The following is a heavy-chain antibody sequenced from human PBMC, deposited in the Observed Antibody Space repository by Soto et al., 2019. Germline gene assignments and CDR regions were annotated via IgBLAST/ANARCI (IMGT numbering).Heavy chain of an antibody. CDR1: GYSFTSYW. CDR2: IYPGDSDT. V-gene: IGHV5-51*01. Sequence: GESLKISCKGSGYSFTSYWIGWVRQMPGKGLEWMGIIYPGDSDTRYSPSFQGQVTISADKSISTAYLQWSSLKASDTAMYYCARSSMVRGVVVFDYYGMEVWGQGTTVTVFS. J-gene: IGHJ6*02. D-gene: IGHD3-10*01. CDR3: ARSSMVRGVVVFDYYGMEV.